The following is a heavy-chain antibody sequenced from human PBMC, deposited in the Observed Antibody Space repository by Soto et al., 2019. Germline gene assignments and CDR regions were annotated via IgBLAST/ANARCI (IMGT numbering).Heavy chain of an antibody. D-gene: IGHD3-10*01. CDR2: IYHSGNT. Sequence: QVQLQESGPGLVKPSGTLSLTCAVSGGSISSSNWWSWVRQPPGKGLEWIGEIYHSGNTNYNPSRNSRVTMAVDKSRNPFSLKLSSVTAADTAVYYCARRWGEGRVDYWGQGTLVTVSS. V-gene: IGHV4-4*02. CDR1: GGSISSSNW. CDR3: ARRWGEGRVDY. J-gene: IGHJ4*02.